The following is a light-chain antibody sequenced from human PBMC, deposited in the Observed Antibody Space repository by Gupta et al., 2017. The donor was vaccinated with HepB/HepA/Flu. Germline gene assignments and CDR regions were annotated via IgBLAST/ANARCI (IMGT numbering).Light chain of an antibody. CDR1: SSDVGGYDY. J-gene: IGLJ3*02. Sequence: QSALTQPRSVSGSPGQSVTIPCTGTSSDVGGYDYVSWYQQPPGKAPKFIIYDVTRRPSGVPDRFSGSKSGNTASLTISGLQAEDEADYYCCSYAGTSSWVFGGGTKLTVL. V-gene: IGLV2-11*01. CDR2: DVT. CDR3: CSYAGTSSWV.